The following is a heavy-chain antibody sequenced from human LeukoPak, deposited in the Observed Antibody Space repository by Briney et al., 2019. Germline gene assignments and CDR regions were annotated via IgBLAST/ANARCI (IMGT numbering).Heavy chain of an antibody. J-gene: IGHJ3*02. CDR3: ARDLRWRGDIVVVPAASDAFDI. V-gene: IGHV3-30*14. CDR1: GFTFSSYA. D-gene: IGHD2-2*01. CDR2: ISYDGSNK. Sequence: GGSLRLSCAASGFTFSSYAMHWVRQAPGKGLEWVAVISYDGSNKYYADSVKGRFTISRDNSKNTLYLQMNSLRAEDTAVYYCARDLRWRGDIVVVPAASDAFDIWGQGTMVTVSS.